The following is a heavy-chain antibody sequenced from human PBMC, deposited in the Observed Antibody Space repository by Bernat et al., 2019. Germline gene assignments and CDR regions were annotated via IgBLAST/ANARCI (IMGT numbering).Heavy chain of an antibody. Sequence: QVQLVESGGGVVQPGRSLRLSCAASGFTFSSYAMHWVRQAPGKGLEWVAVISYDGSNKYYADSVKGRFTISRDNSKNTLYLQMNSLRAEDTAVYYCAKAAPYSSRTHGGYYYYYYGMDVWGQGTTVTVSS. J-gene: IGHJ6*02. CDR2: ISYDGSNK. CDR1: GFTFSSYA. V-gene: IGHV3-30-3*01. CDR3: AKAAPYSSRTHGGYYYYYYGMDV. D-gene: IGHD6-13*01.